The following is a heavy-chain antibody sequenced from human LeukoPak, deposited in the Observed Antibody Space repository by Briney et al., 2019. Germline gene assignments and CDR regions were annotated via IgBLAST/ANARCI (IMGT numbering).Heavy chain of an antibody. D-gene: IGHD3-9*01. J-gene: IGHJ6*02. CDR3: ARVVVNGYYPYYYGMDV. CDR2: ISAYNGNT. V-gene: IGHV1-18*01. CDR1: GYTFTSYG. Sequence: ASVKVSRKASGYTFTSYGISWVRQAPGQGLEWMGWISAYNGNTNYAQKLQGRVTMTTDTSTSTAYMELRSLRSDDTAVYYCARVVVNGYYPYYYGMDVWGQGTTVTVSS.